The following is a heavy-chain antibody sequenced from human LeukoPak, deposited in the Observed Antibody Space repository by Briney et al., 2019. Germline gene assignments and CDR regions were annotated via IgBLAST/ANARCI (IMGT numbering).Heavy chain of an antibody. D-gene: IGHD1-1*01. J-gene: IGHJ4*02. Sequence: SVKVSCKASGGTFSSYAISWVRQAPGQRLEWMGGIIPIFGTANYAQKFQGRVSITADESTGTAYMDLSSLRSEDTAVYYCARGGVQLERFDYWGQGTLVTVSS. V-gene: IGHV1-69*13. CDR3: ARGGVQLERFDY. CDR1: GGTFSSYA. CDR2: IIPIFGTA.